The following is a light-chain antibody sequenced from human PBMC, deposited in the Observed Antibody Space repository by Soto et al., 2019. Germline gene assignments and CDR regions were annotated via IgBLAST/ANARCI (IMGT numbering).Light chain of an antibody. Sequence: EIVMTQPPATLSVSPGERATLSCRAIQSVRNNLAWYQQKPGQAPRLLIYGASTRATGIPARFSGSGSGTEFTLTISSLQSEDFALYYCQHYNNWPPAWTFGQGTKVDIK. CDR3: QHYNNWPPAWT. V-gene: IGKV3-15*01. CDR1: QSVRNN. J-gene: IGKJ1*01. CDR2: GAS.